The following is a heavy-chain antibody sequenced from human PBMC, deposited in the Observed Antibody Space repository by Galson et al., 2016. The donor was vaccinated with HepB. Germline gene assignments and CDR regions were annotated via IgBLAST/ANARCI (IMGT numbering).Heavy chain of an antibody. D-gene: IGHD3-22*01. Sequence: SLRLSCAASGFTFTSYAMSWVRQAPGKGLEWVSAINGGGGFTYYADSVKGRFTISRDNSKNTVYLQMNSLRAEDTAVYYCAKYRAPSRGYYPLDYWGQGTLVTVSS. J-gene: IGHJ4*02. V-gene: IGHV3-23*01. CDR1: GFTFTSYA. CDR2: INGGGGFT. CDR3: AKYRAPSRGYYPLDY.